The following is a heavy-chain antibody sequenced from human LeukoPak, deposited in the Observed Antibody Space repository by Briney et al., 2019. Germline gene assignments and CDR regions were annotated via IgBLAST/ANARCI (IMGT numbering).Heavy chain of an antibody. D-gene: IGHD3-22*01. V-gene: IGHV6-1*01. CDR1: GDSVSSNSAA. Sequence: SQTLSLTCALSGDSVSSNSAAWNWIRQSPSRGLEWLGRTYYRSKWYNDYAVSVKSRITINPDTSKNQFSLQLNSVTPEDTAVYYCARGYYDSSGYYYWYFDLWGRGTLVTVSS. CDR2: TYYRSKWYN. CDR3: ARGYYDSSGYYYWYFDL. J-gene: IGHJ2*01.